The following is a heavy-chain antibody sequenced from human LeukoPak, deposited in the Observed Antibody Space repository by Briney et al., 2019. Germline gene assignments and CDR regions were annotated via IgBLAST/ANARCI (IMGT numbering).Heavy chain of an antibody. CDR2: IYYSGST. Sequence: SETLSLTCTVSGGSISSYYWSWIRQPPGKGLEWIGYIYYSGSTNYNPSLKSRVTISVDTSKNQFSLKLSSVTAADTAVYYCARQIYDYVWGSYRYSTTNWFDPWGQGTLVTVPS. CDR3: ARQIYDYVWGSYRYSTTNWFDP. CDR1: GGSISSYY. V-gene: IGHV4-59*08. J-gene: IGHJ5*02. D-gene: IGHD3-16*02.